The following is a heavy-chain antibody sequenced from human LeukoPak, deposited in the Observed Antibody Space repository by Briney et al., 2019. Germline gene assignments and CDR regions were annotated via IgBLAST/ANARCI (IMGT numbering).Heavy chain of an antibody. CDR1: GFTFDDYG. V-gene: IGHV3-20*04. Sequence: GGSLRLSCAASGFTFDDYGMSWVRQVPGKGLEWVAGINWDGGSTGYADSVKGRFTISRDNAKNSLYLQMNSLRAEDTALYYCAKDHYDSSGYYLDYWGQGTLVTVSS. CDR3: AKDHYDSSGYYLDY. J-gene: IGHJ4*02. CDR2: INWDGGST. D-gene: IGHD3-22*01.